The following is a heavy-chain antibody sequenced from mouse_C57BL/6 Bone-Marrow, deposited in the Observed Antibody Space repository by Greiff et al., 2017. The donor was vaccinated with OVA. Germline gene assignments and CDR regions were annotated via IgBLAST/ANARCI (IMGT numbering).Heavy chain of an antibody. CDR1: GYTFTDYY. CDR3: ERYPGRYFDY. V-gene: IGHV1-76*01. J-gene: IGHJ2*01. Sequence: QVQLQQSGAELVRPGASVKLSCKASGYTFTDYYINWVKQRPGQGLEWIARLYPGSGNTYYNEKFKGKATLTAEKSSSTAYMQLSSLTSEDAAVYCCERYPGRYFDYWGQGTTLTVSA. D-gene: IGHD1-1*01. CDR2: LYPGSGNT.